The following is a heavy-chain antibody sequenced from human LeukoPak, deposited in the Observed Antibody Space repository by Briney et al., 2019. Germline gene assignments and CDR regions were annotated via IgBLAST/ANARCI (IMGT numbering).Heavy chain of an antibody. J-gene: IGHJ3*02. CDR3: ARGRSITLLRGVAMSDGFDI. CDR2: IKQDGSEK. CDR1: GFTFSSYW. Sequence: PGGSLRLSCAASGFTFSSYWMSWVRQAPGKGLEWVANIKQDGSEKYYVDSVKGRFTISRDNAKNSLYLQMDSLRAEDTAVYYCARGRSITLLRGVAMSDGFDIWGQGAMVTVSS. D-gene: IGHD3-10*01. V-gene: IGHV3-7*02.